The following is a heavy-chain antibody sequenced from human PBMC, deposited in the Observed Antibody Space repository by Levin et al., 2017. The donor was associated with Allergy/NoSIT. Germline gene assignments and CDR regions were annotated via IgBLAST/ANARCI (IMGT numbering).Heavy chain of an antibody. CDR2: IKQDGSEK. CDR1: GFTFSSHW. V-gene: IGHV3-7*03. J-gene: IGHJ4*02. Sequence: GGSLRLSCAASGFTFSSHWMNWVRQTPGKGLEWVANIKQDGSEKYYVGSVKGRFTISRDNAKDSLYLQMNGLRAEDTGVYYCARGAGWLPDYWGQGTLVTVSA. D-gene: IGHD6-19*01. CDR3: ARGAGWLPDY.